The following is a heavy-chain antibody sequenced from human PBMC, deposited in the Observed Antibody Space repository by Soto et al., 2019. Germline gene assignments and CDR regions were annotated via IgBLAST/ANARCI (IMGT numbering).Heavy chain of an antibody. Sequence: GESLKISCAASGFTFSSYGMHWVRQAPGKGLEWVAVIWYDGSNKYYADSVKGRFTISRDNSKNTLYLQMNSLRAEDTAVYYCARDGLSNFDYWGQGTLVTVSS. CDR1: GFTFSSYG. J-gene: IGHJ4*02. CDR3: ARDGLSNFDY. V-gene: IGHV3-33*01. CDR2: IWYDGSNK.